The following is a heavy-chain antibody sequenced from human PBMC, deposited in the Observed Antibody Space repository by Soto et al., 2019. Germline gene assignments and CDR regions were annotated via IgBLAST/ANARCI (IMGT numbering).Heavy chain of an antibody. J-gene: IGHJ6*01. CDR2: ISYDGSNK. Sequence: QVQLVESGGGVVQPGRSLRLSCAASGFTFSSYAMHWVRQAPGKGLEWVAVISYDGSNKYYADSVKGRFTISRDNSKNTLYLQMNSLRAEDTAVYYCARGDIVVVPAAIPSYYGMDVW. CDR3: ARGDIVVVPAAIPSYYGMDV. D-gene: IGHD2-2*02. CDR1: GFTFSSYA. V-gene: IGHV3-30-3*01.